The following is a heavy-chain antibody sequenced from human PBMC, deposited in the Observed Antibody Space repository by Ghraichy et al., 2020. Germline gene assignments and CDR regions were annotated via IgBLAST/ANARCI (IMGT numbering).Heavy chain of an antibody. J-gene: IGHJ4*02. D-gene: IGHD5-12*01. CDR2: ISYDGSNK. CDR3: AKDSGPGYSGYGNYFDY. Sequence: GESLNISCAASGFTFSSYGMHWVRQAPGKGLEWVAVISYDGSNKYYADSVKGRFTISRDNSKNTLYLQMNSLRAEDTAVYYCAKDSGPGYSGYGNYFDYWGQGTLVTVSS. V-gene: IGHV3-30*18. CDR1: GFTFSSYG.